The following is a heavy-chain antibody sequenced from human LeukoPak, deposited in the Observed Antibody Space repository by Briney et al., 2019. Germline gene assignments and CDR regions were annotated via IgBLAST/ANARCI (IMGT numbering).Heavy chain of an antibody. V-gene: IGHV4-61*02. J-gene: IGHJ4*02. D-gene: IGHD5-24*01. Sequence: SETLSLTCTVSGGSISSGSYYWSWIRQPAGKGVEWIGRIYTSGSTNYNPSLKSRVTISVDTSKNQFSLKLSSVTAADTAVYYCASARDGYNWSYWGQGTLVTVSS. CDR2: IYTSGST. CDR1: GGSISSGSYY. CDR3: ASARDGYNWSY.